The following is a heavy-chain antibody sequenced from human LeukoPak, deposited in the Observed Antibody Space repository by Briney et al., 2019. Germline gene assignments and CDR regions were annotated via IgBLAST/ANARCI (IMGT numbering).Heavy chain of an antibody. V-gene: IGHV3-23*01. CDR3: AKAPGVYCSGGSCYVDY. Sequence: GGSLRLSCAASGFTFSSYAMSWVRQAPGEGLEWVSGISGSGGSTYYADSVKGRFTVSRDNSKNTLYLQMNSLRAEDTAAYYCAKAPGVYCSGGSCYVDYWGQGTLVTVSS. CDR1: GFTFSSYA. J-gene: IGHJ4*02. D-gene: IGHD2-15*01. CDR2: ISGSGGST.